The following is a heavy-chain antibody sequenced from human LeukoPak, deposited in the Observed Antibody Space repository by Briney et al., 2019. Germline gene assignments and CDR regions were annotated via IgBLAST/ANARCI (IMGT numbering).Heavy chain of an antibody. CDR1: GFTFSLYN. CDR2: ICSSSSYI. J-gene: IGHJ4*02. V-gene: IGHV3-21*01. D-gene: IGHD4-17*01. CDR3: ARLTTTVTTPFDC. Sequence: RGSLRLSRAASGFTFSLYNMNSGPQGPRERLEWVSSICSSSSYIYYALPVKRRFTISRDNAKNSLYVQMNSLRAEDTAVYYCARLTTTVTTPFDCWGRGTLVAVSS.